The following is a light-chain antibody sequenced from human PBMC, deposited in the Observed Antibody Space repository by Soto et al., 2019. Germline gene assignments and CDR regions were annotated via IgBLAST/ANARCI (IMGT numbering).Light chain of an antibody. CDR2: GAS. J-gene: IGKJ3*01. V-gene: IGKV3-15*01. CDR3: RQYNTWPSFT. Sequence: EIVMTQSPAALSVSPGERATLSCRASQSVSSNLAWYQQKPGQAPRLLIYGASTRATGIPVRFSGSGSGTEFTLTISSLQPEDFAVYYCRQYNTWPSFTFGPGTKVDIK. CDR1: QSVSSN.